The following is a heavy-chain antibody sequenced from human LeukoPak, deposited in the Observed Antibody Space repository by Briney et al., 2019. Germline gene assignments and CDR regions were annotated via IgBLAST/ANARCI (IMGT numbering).Heavy chain of an antibody. Sequence: SETLSLTCSVSGASITTHSWSWIRQPPGKGLESIGFINKIGTTNYRPSLKSRVTISVDTSKNQLSLKLSSVTAADTAIYYCARGGASSHYFDSWGQGTLVTVSS. V-gene: IGHV4-59*11. J-gene: IGHJ4*02. D-gene: IGHD6-13*01. CDR1: GASITTHS. CDR2: INKIGTT. CDR3: ARGGASSHYFDS.